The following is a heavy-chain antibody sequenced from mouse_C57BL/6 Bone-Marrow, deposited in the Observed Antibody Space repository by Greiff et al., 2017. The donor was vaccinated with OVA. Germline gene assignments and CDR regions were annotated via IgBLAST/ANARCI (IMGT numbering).Heavy chain of an antibody. J-gene: IGHJ4*01. CDR1: GYTFTSYW. Sequence: QVQLQQPGAELVKPGASVKMSCKASGYTFTSYWITWVKQRPGQGLEWIGVIYPGSGSTNSNEKFKRKATLTVDKSSSTAYMQLRSLTSEDSAVYYCARGEGYYWAMDYWGQGTSVTVSS. CDR3: ARGEGYYWAMDY. V-gene: IGHV1-55*01. D-gene: IGHD2-3*01. CDR2: IYPGSGST.